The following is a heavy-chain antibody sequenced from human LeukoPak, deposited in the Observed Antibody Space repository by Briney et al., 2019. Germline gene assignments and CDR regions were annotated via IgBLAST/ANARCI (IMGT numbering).Heavy chain of an antibody. V-gene: IGHV3-48*04. D-gene: IGHD4-17*01. J-gene: IGHJ4*02. CDR2: ISSSSSTI. CDR1: GFTFSSYS. Sequence: GGSLRLSCAASGFTFSSYSMNWVRQAPGKGLEWVSYISSSSSTIYYADSVKGRFTISRDNAKNSVYLQMNSLRAEDTAVYYCARDPIYGDYVFDYWGQGTLVTVSP. CDR3: ARDPIYGDYVFDY.